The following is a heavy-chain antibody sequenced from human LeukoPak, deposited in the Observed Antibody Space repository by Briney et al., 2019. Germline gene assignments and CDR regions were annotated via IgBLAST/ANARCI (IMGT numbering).Heavy chain of an antibody. V-gene: IGHV4-59*08. CDR2: IYHSGIYYSATT. J-gene: IGHJ6*03. Sequence: SETLSLTCTVSGGSISDYYWTWIRHPPGQGLEWIGYIYHSGIYYSATTNYSPSLKSRVTISVDTSKNQFSLKLSSVTAADTAVYYCARVGPYYYGSGSYFYYYYMDVWGKGTTATVSS. D-gene: IGHD3-10*01. CDR1: GGSISDYY. CDR3: ARVGPYYYGSGSYFYYYYMDV.